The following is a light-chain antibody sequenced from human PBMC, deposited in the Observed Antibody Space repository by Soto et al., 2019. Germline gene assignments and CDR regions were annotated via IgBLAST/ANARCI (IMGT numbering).Light chain of an antibody. V-gene: IGLV2-8*01. Sequence: QSVLTQPASVSGSPGQSITISCTGTSSDVGGSNSVSWYQQHPGKAPKLMIYEVNKRPSGVPDRFSGSKSGSTASLTVSGLQAEDEADYYCSSYAGSSTYVFGTGTKLTVL. CDR3: SSYAGSSTYV. CDR2: EVN. CDR1: SSDVGGSNS. J-gene: IGLJ1*01.